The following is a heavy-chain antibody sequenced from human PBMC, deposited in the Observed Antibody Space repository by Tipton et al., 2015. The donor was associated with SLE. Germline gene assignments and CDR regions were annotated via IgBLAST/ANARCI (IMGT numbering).Heavy chain of an antibody. CDR2: IYYTGST. CDR1: GGSISSYY. J-gene: IGHJ3*02. Sequence: TLSLTCAVSGGSISSYYWTWIRQPPGKGLEWIGYIYYTGSTNYNPSLKSRVTISVDTSKNQFSLKLSSVTAADTAVYYCATGRGPTTAGDIWGQGTMVTVSS. CDR3: ATGRGPTTAGDI. V-gene: IGHV4-59*01. D-gene: IGHD3-10*01.